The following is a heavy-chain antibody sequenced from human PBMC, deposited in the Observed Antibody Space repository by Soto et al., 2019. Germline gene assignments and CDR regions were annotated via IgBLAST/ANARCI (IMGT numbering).Heavy chain of an antibody. CDR3: ARDRGCSGGSCFDY. V-gene: IGHV3-66*01. Sequence: ELQLVESGGGLVQPGGSLRLSCAASGFNVSANYMTWVHQAPGTGLEWVSFIFHGGDTFYADSVKDRFIISRDNSKNTLYLQMNSLRAEDTGVYYCARDRGCSGGSCFDYWGQGTLVTVSS. CDR1: GFNVSANY. J-gene: IGHJ4*02. CDR2: IFHGGDT. D-gene: IGHD2-15*01.